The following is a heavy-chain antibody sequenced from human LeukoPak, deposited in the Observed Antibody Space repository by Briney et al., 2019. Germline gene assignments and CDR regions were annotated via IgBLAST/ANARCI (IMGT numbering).Heavy chain of an antibody. CDR3: ARLGPASSGWPESFDY. CDR2: INGSGNRT. D-gene: IGHD6-19*01. Sequence: KPGGSLRFSYAASRFTFNSYAMSWVRQAPGKGLEWVLSINGSGNRTYYADAVKGRFTISRDNAKNSLDLQMSSRRVEDTAVYYCARLGPASSGWPESFDYWGQGTLVTVSS. J-gene: IGHJ4*02. V-gene: IGHV3-23*01. CDR1: RFTFNSYA.